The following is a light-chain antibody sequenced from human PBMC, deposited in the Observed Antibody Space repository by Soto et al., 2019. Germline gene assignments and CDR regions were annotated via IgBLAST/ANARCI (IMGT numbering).Light chain of an antibody. Sequence: EIVLTQSPATLSLSPGERATLSCRASQSVSRYLAWYQQKPGQAPRLLIYHASNRATGIPARFSGSGSGTDFTLTISSLEPEDFAVYYCQQRSNWPPTWTFGQGTKLEIK. CDR1: QSVSRY. J-gene: IGKJ1*01. V-gene: IGKV3-11*01. CDR3: QQRSNWPPTWT. CDR2: HAS.